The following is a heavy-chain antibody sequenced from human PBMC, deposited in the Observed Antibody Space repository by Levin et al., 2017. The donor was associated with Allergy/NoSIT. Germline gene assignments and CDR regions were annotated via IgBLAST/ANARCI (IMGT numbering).Heavy chain of an antibody. Sequence: PSETLSLTCTVSGGSISSYYWSWIRQPPGKGLEWIGYIYYSGSTNYNPSLKSRVTISVDTSKNQFSLKLSSVTAADTAVYYCARSVDYVWGSPGKWFDPWGQGTLVTVSS. D-gene: IGHD3-16*01. CDR3: ARSVDYVWGSPGKWFDP. CDR1: GGSISSYY. CDR2: IYYSGST. J-gene: IGHJ5*02. V-gene: IGHV4-59*01.